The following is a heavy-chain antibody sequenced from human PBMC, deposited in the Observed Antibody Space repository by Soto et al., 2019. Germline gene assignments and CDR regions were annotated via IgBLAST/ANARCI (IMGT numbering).Heavy chain of an antibody. Sequence: QVQLVESGGGVVQPGRSLRLSCAASGFTFSSYGMHWVRQAPGKGLEWVAVIWYDGSNKYYADSVKGRFTISRDNSKKPLYLQLTSLRVEDTAVYYCARDRYSSGCNDLDSWGQGPLVTVSS. CDR2: IWYDGSNK. D-gene: IGHD6-19*01. CDR3: ARDRYSSGCNDLDS. CDR1: GFTFSSYG. J-gene: IGHJ4*02. V-gene: IGHV3-33*01.